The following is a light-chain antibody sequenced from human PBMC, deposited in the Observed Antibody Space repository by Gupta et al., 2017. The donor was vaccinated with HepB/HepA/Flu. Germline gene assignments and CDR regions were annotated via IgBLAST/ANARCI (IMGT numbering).Light chain of an antibody. CDR2: DAS. V-gene: IGKV1-39*01. CDR1: QNIMTY. CDR3: QQSYSTLALT. Sequence: DIQITHSTSSLSASVGDRVTITCRASQNIMTYLNWYQYKPGKAPEVLIYDASRLQSGVPSRFSGSGSGTDFTLTISHLQPEDFATYYCQQSYSTLALTFGPGTKVDLK. J-gene: IGKJ3*01.